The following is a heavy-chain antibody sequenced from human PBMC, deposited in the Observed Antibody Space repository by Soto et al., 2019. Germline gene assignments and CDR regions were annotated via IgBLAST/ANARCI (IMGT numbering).Heavy chain of an antibody. D-gene: IGHD2-21*02. J-gene: IGHJ6*02. CDR1: GFVFSMYS. V-gene: IGHV3-7*03. CDR2: IPQEGVDG. Sequence: GSLRLSCEVSGFVFSMYSMSWVRQTPGKGLEWVAKIPQEGVDGHYADSVKGRFTISRDNGKNSLYLQMNNLRAEDTAVYYCASDYLILPAHDFLYGSDVWGRGATVTVSS. CDR3: ASDYLILPAHDFLYGSDV.